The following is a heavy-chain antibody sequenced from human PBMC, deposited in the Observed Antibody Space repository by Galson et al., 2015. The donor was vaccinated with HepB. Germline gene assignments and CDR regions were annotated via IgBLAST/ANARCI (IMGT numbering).Heavy chain of an antibody. Sequence: SLRLSCAASGFTFSNYWMTWVRQAPGKGLEWVGNINQDGSDTNYVDSMKGRFTISRDNAKNSLYLQINSLRVEDTALYYCARGGDGECNYWGQGTLVTVSS. D-gene: IGHD2-21*01. V-gene: IGHV3-7*03. CDR2: INQDGSDT. CDR1: GFTFSNYW. CDR3: ARGGDGECNY. J-gene: IGHJ4*02.